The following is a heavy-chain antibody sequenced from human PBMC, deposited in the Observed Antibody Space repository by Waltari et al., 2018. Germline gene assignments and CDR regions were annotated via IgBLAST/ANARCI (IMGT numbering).Heavy chain of an antibody. CDR3: AGQGDYYAFDI. J-gene: IGHJ3*02. Sequence: QVQLQESGPGRVKPSQTLSLTRTVSGGSISSGTYYWTWIRQPAGKGLEWIGRIYTSGRTHYNPSLKSRLIISVDTSKNQFSLKLTSVTAADTAVYYCAGQGDYYAFDIWGQGTMLTVSS. D-gene: IGHD4-17*01. CDR1: GGSISSGTYY. V-gene: IGHV4-61*02. CDR2: IYTSGRT.